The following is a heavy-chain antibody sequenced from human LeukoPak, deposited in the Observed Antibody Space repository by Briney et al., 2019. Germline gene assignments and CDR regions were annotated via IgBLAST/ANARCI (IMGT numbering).Heavy chain of an antibody. V-gene: IGHV1-2*02. CDR3: AKDSSVDTAMVPAPNY. CDR1: GYTFTGYY. D-gene: IGHD5-18*01. CDR2: MNPNSGGT. Sequence: ASVEVSCKASGYTFTGYYMHWVRQAPGQGLEWMGWMNPNSGGTNYAQKFQGRVTMTRDTSISTAYMELSRLRSDHTAVYHCAKDSSVDTAMVPAPNYWAKEPLVTVSS. J-gene: IGHJ4*02.